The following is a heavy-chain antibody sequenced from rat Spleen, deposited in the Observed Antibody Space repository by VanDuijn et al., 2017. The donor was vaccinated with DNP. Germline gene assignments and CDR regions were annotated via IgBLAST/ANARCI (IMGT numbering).Heavy chain of an antibody. Sequence: EVQLVESGGGLVQPGRSVKLSCAASGFTFSNYDMAWVRQAPTKGLEWVATITTSGGTTYYRDSVKGRFTISRDDAENTLYLQMDSLRSEDTATYYCSTADYSSYWGQGTLVTVSS. D-gene: IGHD1-2*01. J-gene: IGHJ3*01. CDR2: ITTSGGTT. CDR3: STADYSSY. CDR1: GFTFSNYD. V-gene: IGHV5-25*01.